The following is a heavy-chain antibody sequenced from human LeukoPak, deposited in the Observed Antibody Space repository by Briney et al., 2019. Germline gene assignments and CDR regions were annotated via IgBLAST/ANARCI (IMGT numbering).Heavy chain of an antibody. D-gene: IGHD5-12*01. J-gene: IGHJ4*02. CDR1: GFTFNNAW. CDR2: ISYDGSNK. Sequence: GGSLRLSCAASGFTFNNAWMSWVRQAPGKGLEWVAVISYDGSNKYYADSVKGRFTISRDNSKNTLYLQMNSLRAEDTAVYYCARDEWLRGEWVIDCWGQGTLVTVSS. V-gene: IGHV3-30-3*01. CDR3: ARDEWLRGEWVIDC.